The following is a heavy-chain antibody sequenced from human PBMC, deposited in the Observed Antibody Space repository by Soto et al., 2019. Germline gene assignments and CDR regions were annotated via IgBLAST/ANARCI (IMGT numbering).Heavy chain of an antibody. CDR2: INPNSGGT. CDR1: VCAFTCYW. CDR3: ARERKSGRSRGNNWFDP. V-gene: IGHV1-2*02. Sequence: GXSVKVYCPTSVCAFTCYWMGWVRQATGQGLEWMGWINPNSGGTNYAQKFQGRVTMTRDTSISTAYMELSRLRSDDTAVYYCARERKSGRSRGNNWFDPWGQGTLVTVSS. D-gene: IGHD2-15*01. J-gene: IGHJ5*02.